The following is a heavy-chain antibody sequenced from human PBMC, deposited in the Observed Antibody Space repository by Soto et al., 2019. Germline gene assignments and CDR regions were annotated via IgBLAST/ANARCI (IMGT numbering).Heavy chain of an antibody. Sequence: GGSLRLSCAASGFTFDDYAMHWVRQAPGKGLEWVSGISWNSGSIGYADSVEGRFTISRDNAKNSLYLQMNSLRAEDTALYYCAKDYGGSYHFDYWGQGTLVTVSS. CDR3: AKDYGGSYHFDY. V-gene: IGHV3-9*01. D-gene: IGHD1-26*01. CDR2: ISWNSGSI. CDR1: GFTFDDYA. J-gene: IGHJ4*02.